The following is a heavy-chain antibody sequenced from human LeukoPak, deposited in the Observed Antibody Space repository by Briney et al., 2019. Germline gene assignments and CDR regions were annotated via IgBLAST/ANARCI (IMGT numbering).Heavy chain of an antibody. CDR2: ISSSSSHI. Sequence: GGSLRLSCAASGFTFSSYSMNWVRQAPGKGLEWVSSISSSSSHIYYADSVKGRFTISRDNAKNSLYLQMNSLRAEDTAVYYCAGEFVDDAFDIWGQGTMVTVSS. CDR3: AGEFVDDAFDI. CDR1: GFTFSSYS. V-gene: IGHV3-21*01. J-gene: IGHJ3*02. D-gene: IGHD2-21*01.